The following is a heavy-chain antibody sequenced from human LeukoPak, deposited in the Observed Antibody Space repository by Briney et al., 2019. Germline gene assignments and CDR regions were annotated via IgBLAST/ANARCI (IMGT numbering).Heavy chain of an antibody. Sequence: GGSLRLSCAASGFTFSKYAMTCVRQAPGKGLEWVSAITASGTTTYYADSVKGRFTISRDDSKNTLSLQMDSLSAEDTALYYCAKYISDSGAYYAFDYWGQGTLVTVSS. V-gene: IGHV3-23*01. CDR1: GFTFSKYA. D-gene: IGHD3-10*01. CDR2: ITASGTTT. J-gene: IGHJ4*02. CDR3: AKYISDSGAYYAFDY.